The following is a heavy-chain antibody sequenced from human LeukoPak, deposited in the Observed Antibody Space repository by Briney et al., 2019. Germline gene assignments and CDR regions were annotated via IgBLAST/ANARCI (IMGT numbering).Heavy chain of an antibody. D-gene: IGHD2-21*02. CDR2: ISGSGGST. V-gene: IGHV3-23*01. CDR1: GFTFSSYA. CDR3: ATLLGYCGGDCYPDY. Sequence: GGSLRLSCAASGFTFSSYAMSWVRQAPGKGLEWVSAISGSGGSTYYADSVKGRFTISRDNSKNTLYLQMDSLRAEDTAVYYCATLLGYCGGDCYPDYWGQGTLVTVSS. J-gene: IGHJ4*02.